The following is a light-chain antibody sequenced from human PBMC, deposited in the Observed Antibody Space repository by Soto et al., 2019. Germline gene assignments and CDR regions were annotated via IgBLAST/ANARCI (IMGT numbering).Light chain of an antibody. J-gene: IGLJ3*02. V-gene: IGLV1-47*02. Sequence: QSVLTQPPSVSGTPGQGVTISCSGGSSNIAINYVYWYQLLPGTAPNLVIFSNTIRPPRVPDRFSGSKSGASASLVISGLRSEDEADYFCASWDDTLFGWVFGGGTKVTVL. CDR2: SNT. CDR3: ASWDDTLFGWV. CDR1: SSNIAINY.